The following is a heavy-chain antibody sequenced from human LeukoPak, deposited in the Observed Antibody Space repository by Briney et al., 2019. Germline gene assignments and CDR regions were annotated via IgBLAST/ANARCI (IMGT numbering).Heavy chain of an antibody. CDR1: DGSISSSSYY. Sequence: SETLSLTCTVFDGSISSSSYYWGWIRQPPGKGLEWIGSIYYSGSTYYNPSLKSRVTISVDTSKNQFSLKLRSVTAADTAVYYCARVTGYMIEDYFDYWGQGTLVTVSS. J-gene: IGHJ4*02. D-gene: IGHD3-22*01. CDR3: ARVTGYMIEDYFDY. V-gene: IGHV4-39*07. CDR2: IYYSGST.